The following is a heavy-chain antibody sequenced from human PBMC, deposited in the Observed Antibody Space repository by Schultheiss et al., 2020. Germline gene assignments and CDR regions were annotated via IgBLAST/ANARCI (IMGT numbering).Heavy chain of an antibody. J-gene: IGHJ6*02. CDR2: IIPNSGGT. CDR3: ARVYSSSFDYYYYGMDV. D-gene: IGHD6-6*01. CDR1: GGTFSSYA. V-gene: IGHV1-2*04. Sequence: ASVKVSCKASGGTFSSYAISWVRQAPGQGLEWMGRIIPNSGGTNYAQKFQGWVTITRDMSTSTAYMELSSLRSEDTAVYYCARVYSSSFDYYYYGMDVWGQGTTVTVS.